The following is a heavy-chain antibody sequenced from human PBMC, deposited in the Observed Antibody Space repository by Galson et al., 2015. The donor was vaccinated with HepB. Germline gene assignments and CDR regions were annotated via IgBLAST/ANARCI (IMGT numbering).Heavy chain of an antibody. CDR3: ARAPQSSSWYYYGMDV. D-gene: IGHD6-13*01. J-gene: IGHJ6*02. CDR2: TYYRSKWYN. V-gene: IGHV6-1*01. CDR1: GDSVSSNSAA. Sequence: CAISGDSVSSNSAAWNWIRQSPSRGLEWLGRTYYRSKWYNDYAVSVKSRITINPDTSKNQFSLQLNSVTPEDTAVYYCARAPQSSSWYYYGMDVWGQGTTVTVSS.